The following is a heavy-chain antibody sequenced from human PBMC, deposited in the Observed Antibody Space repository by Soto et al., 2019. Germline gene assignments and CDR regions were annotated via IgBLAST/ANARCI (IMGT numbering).Heavy chain of an antibody. CDR1: GGSFSGYY. CDR3: ARPTRQWLGLRYYYGMDV. Sequence: QVQLQQWGAGLLKPSETLSLTCAVYGGSFSGYYWSWIRQPPGKGLEWIGEINHSGSTNYNPYLKSRVTISVDTSKNQFSLKLSSVTAADTAVYYCARPTRQWLGLRYYYGMDVWGQGTTVTVSS. CDR2: INHSGST. J-gene: IGHJ6*02. V-gene: IGHV4-34*01. D-gene: IGHD6-19*01.